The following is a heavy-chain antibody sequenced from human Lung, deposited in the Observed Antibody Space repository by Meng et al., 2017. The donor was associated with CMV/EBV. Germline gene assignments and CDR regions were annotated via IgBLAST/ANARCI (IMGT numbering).Heavy chain of an antibody. D-gene: IGHD3-3*01. CDR1: GYVGSSGYG. CDR2: IYYIGNT. CDR3: TRDPAIYTFGDERAY. J-gene: IGHJ4*02. Sequence: GYVGSSGYGWARNRQSAGRGLGRIGSIYYIGNTSYKPSHKRRITISVGTSKNQFSLKLSSVTAADTAVYYCTRDPAIYTFGDERAYWGLGTLVTVSS. V-gene: IGHV4-39*07.